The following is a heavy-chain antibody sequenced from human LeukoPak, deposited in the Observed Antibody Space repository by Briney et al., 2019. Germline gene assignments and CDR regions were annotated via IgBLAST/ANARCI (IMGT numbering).Heavy chain of an antibody. CDR1: GGSISGYY. Sequence: SETLSLTCAVSGGSISGYYWNWIRQTPGKGLEWIGYMYYSGSSTYNPSLKSRVSISVDTSKNQFSLKLNSVTAADTAIYYCARDSGDYGGNPYYFDYWGPGTLVTVSS. J-gene: IGHJ4*02. V-gene: IGHV4-59*01. CDR2: MYYSGSS. CDR3: ARDSGDYGGNPYYFDY. D-gene: IGHD4-23*01.